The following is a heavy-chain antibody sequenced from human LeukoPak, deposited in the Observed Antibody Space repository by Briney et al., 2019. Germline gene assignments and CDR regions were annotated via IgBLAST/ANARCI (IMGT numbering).Heavy chain of an antibody. D-gene: IGHD6-6*01. V-gene: IGHV3-7*03. CDR3: ARSSYSSSSSV. CDR2: INLDGSEG. CDR1: GFTFSGHW. Sequence: GGSLRLSCAASGFTFSGHWMSWSRQAPGKGLEWVASINLDGSEGYYADVVKGRFTISRDNAKNSLYLQINSLRAEDTAVYYCARSSYSSSSSVWGQGTMVTVSS. J-gene: IGHJ3*01.